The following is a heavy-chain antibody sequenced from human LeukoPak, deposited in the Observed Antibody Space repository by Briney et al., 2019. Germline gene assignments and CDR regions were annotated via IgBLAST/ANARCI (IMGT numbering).Heavy chain of an antibody. D-gene: IGHD5-18*01. Sequence: GGSLRLSCAASGFTFSDYYMSWIRQAPGKGLEWVSYISSSGSTIYYADSVKGRFTISRDNAKNSLYLQMNSLRAEDTAVYYCARSRGYSYGYDHYFDYWGQGTLVTVSS. CDR1: GFTFSDYY. CDR3: ARSRGYSYGYDHYFDY. CDR2: ISSSGSTI. J-gene: IGHJ4*02. V-gene: IGHV3-11*01.